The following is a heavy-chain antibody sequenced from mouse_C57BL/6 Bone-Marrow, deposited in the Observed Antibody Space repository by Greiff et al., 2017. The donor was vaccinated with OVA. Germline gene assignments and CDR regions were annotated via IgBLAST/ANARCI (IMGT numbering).Heavy chain of an antibody. Sequence: VQLQQPGAELVMPGASVKLSCKASGYTFTSYWMHWVKQRPGQGLEWIGEIDPSDRYTNYNQKFKGKSTLTVDKSSSTAYMQLSSLTSEDSAVYYCAREAENGYYPFYYAMDYWGQGTSVTVSS. CDR3: AREAENGYYPFYYAMDY. CDR1: GYTFTSYW. CDR2: IDPSDRYT. J-gene: IGHJ4*01. V-gene: IGHV1-69*01. D-gene: IGHD2-3*01.